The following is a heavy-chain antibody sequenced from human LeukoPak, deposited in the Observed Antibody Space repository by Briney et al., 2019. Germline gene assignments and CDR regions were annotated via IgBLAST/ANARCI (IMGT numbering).Heavy chain of an antibody. CDR3: ARPRVFNWNHPIWFDP. D-gene: IGHD1-14*01. Sequence: SETLSLTCTVSGGSISITSYYWGWVRQPRGKGLEWIGSMFNSGSTYHNPSLKSRVTVSIDTSKTQFSLKLSSVTAADTAVHYCARPRVFNWNHPIWFDPWGQGTLVTVSS. CDR2: MFNSGST. CDR1: GGSISITSYY. V-gene: IGHV4-39*01. J-gene: IGHJ5*02.